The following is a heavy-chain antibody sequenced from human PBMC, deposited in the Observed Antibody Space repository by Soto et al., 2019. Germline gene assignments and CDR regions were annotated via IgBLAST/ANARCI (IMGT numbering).Heavy chain of an antibody. D-gene: IGHD5-18*01. CDR3: TRAFVSQLWFSNYYYMDV. CDR1: GFTFGDYA. CDR2: IRSKAFGGTT. Sequence: GGSLRLSCTASGFTFGDYAMSWFRQAPGKGLEWVGFIRSKAFGGTTEYAASVKGRFTISRDDSKSIAYLQMNSLKTEDTAVYYCTRAFVSQLWFSNYYYMDVWGKGTTVTVSS. V-gene: IGHV3-49*03. J-gene: IGHJ6*03.